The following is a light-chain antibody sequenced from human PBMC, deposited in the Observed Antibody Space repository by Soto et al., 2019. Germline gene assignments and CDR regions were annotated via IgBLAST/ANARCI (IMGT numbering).Light chain of an antibody. CDR2: EIN. CDR3: GTWDSSLSAHV. CDR1: SSNIANNY. Sequence: QPVLTKLPSGSAAQGQKVSIFISGRSSNIANNYVSWYQQLPGTAPKLLIYEINKRPSGIPDRFSGSKSGTSATLGITGLQTGDEADYYCGTWDSSLSAHVFGTGTKVNVL. V-gene: IGLV1-51*02. J-gene: IGLJ1*01.